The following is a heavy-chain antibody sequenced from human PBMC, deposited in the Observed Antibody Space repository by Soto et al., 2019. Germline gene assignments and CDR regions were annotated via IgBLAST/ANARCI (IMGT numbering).Heavy chain of an antibody. CDR1: GYSISSGCF. J-gene: IGHJ4*02. CDR2: MYHDGNT. V-gene: IGHV4-38-2*02. Sequence: PXETLSLTCAVSGYSISSGCFWCCIRQPPGKGLEWIANMYHDGNTHYNPSLKSRVTISVDTSKNQFSLKLNSVTAADTAVYYCARESYSGYHSYDYWGQGILVTVSS. CDR3: ARESYSGYHSYDY. D-gene: IGHD5-12*01.